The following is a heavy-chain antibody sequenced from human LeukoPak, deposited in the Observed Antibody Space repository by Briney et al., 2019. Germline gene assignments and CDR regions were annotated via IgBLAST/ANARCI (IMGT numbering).Heavy chain of an antibody. CDR3: AREGGRAAAGRFDY. J-gene: IGHJ4*02. CDR2: IQNDGSDK. D-gene: IGHD6-13*01. V-gene: IGHV3-30*02. CDR1: GINFRSSG. Sequence: PGGSLRLSCAASGINFRSSGMRWVRQAPGKGLEWVTFIQNDGSDKSYAASVKGRFTISRDNSKNTVYLHMNSLRADDTALSYCAREGGRAAAGRFDYWGQGTLVTVSS.